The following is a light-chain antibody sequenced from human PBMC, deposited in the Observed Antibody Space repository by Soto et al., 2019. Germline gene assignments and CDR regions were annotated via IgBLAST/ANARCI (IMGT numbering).Light chain of an antibody. Sequence: EIVMRQSPATLSVFPGERATLSCRASQYVSSNLAWYQQKPGQAPRLLIFSASTRATGIPARFSGSGSGTEFTLTISSLQSEDFAVYYCQQYDNWPPWTFGQGTKVDIK. CDR2: SAS. J-gene: IGKJ1*01. CDR1: QYVSSN. CDR3: QQYDNWPPWT. V-gene: IGKV3-15*01.